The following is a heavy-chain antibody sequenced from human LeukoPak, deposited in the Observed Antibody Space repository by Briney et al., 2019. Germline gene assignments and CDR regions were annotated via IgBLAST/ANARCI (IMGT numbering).Heavy chain of an antibody. Sequence: PGRSLRLSCAASGFTFSSYAMHWVRQAPGKGLEWVSSISGRSTDIYYADSVKGRFTISRDNAKNSLYLQINSLRAEDTAIYYCARRGSYDRSGYDYWGQGTLVTVSS. CDR3: ARRGSYDRSGYDY. CDR1: GFTFSSYA. J-gene: IGHJ4*02. V-gene: IGHV3-21*01. CDR2: ISGRSTDI. D-gene: IGHD3-22*01.